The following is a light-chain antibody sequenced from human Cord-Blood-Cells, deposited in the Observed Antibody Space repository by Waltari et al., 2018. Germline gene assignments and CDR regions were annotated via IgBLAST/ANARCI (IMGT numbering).Light chain of an antibody. Sequence: QSALTQPAYVSGSPGQSITISCTGTSSDVGVYNYVPWYQQHPGKAPKLMIYDVSNRPSGVSNRFAGSKSGNTASLTISGLQAEDEADYYCSSYTSSSTLVFGGGTKLTIL. J-gene: IGLJ3*02. V-gene: IGLV2-14*01. CDR1: SSDVGVYNY. CDR3: SSYTSSSTLV. CDR2: DVS.